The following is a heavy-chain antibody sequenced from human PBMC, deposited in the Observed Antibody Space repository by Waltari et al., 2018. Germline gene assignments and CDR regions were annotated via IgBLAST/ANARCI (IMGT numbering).Heavy chain of an antibody. CDR2: IYSAGRT. D-gene: IGHD4-17*01. CDR3: ARPGEGPSSH. Sequence: EVQLVESGGGLIQPGGSLRIPWAASGIIASAKYMNWVRQAPGKGPQWVSVIYSAGRTYYADSVKGRFTISRDNTKNTVYLQMNNLKPEDTAVYYCARPGEGPSSHWGQGTLVTVSS. J-gene: IGHJ4*02. V-gene: IGHV3-53*01. CDR1: GIIASAKY.